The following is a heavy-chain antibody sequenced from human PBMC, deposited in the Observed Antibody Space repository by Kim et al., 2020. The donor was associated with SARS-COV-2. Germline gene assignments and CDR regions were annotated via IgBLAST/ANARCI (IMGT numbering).Heavy chain of an antibody. CDR2: IYYSGST. J-gene: IGHJ4*02. Sequence: SEILSLTCTVSGGSISSSSYYWGWIRQPPGKGLEWIGSIYYSGSTYYNPSLKSRVTISVDTSKNQFSLKLSSVTAADTAVYYCAVLQDYYDTRGYYFDYWGQGTLVTVSS. V-gene: IGHV4-39*07. D-gene: IGHD3-22*01. CDR3: AVLQDYYDTRGYYFDY. CDR1: GGSISSSSYY.